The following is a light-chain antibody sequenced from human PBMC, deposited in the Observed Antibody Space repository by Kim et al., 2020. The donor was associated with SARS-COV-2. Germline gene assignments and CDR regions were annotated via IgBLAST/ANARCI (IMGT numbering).Light chain of an antibody. CDR1: RLGHKY. CDR3: QVWDSTTTV. Sequence: SYELTQPPSVSVSPGQTASITCSGDRLGHKYVCWYRHKPGQSPEVVIYQDTQRPSGIPERFSGSNSGNTATLTISGTQDVDEADNYCQVWDSTTTVFGGG. V-gene: IGLV3-1*01. CDR2: QDT. J-gene: IGLJ2*01.